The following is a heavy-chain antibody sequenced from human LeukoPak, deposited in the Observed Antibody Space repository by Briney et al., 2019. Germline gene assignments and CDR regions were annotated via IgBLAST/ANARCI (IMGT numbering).Heavy chain of an antibody. CDR3: ARDTTRDNWFDP. Sequence: GASVKVSRKASGYTFIDYYMHWVRQAPGQGLEWMGWINPNSGGTNYAQKFQGRVTMTRDTSISTAYMELSGLRSDDTAVYYCARDTTRDNWFDPWGQGTLVTVSS. V-gene: IGHV1-2*02. J-gene: IGHJ5*02. CDR2: INPNSGGT. D-gene: IGHD1-26*01. CDR1: GYTFIDYY.